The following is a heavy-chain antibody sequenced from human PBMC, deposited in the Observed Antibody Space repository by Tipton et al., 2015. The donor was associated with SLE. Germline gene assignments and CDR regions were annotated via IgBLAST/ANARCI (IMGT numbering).Heavy chain of an antibody. CDR3: AKALSIAARLHFDY. J-gene: IGHJ4*02. CDR2: ISGSGGST. V-gene: IGHV3-23*01. Sequence: SLRLSCAASGFPFSGYWMSWVRQPPGKGLEWVSAISGSGGSTYYADSVKGRFTISRDNSKNTLYLQMNSLRAEDTAVYYCAKALSIAARLHFDYWGQGTLVTVSS. D-gene: IGHD6-6*01. CDR1: GFPFSGYW.